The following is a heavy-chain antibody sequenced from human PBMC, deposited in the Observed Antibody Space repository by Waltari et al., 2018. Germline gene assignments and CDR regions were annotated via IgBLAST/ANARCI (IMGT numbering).Heavy chain of an antibody. CDR2: ISGSGGST. V-gene: IGHV3-23*04. CDR3: AKDRSSPDYYYYGMDV. J-gene: IGHJ6*02. D-gene: IGHD1-26*01. CDR1: GFTFSSYG. Sequence: VQLVESGGGVVQPGRSLRLSCAASGFTFSSYGMPWVRQAPGKGLEWVSAISGSGGSTYYADSVKGRFTISRDNSKNTLYLQMNSLRAEDTAVYYCAKDRSSPDYYYYGMDVWGQGTTVTVSS.